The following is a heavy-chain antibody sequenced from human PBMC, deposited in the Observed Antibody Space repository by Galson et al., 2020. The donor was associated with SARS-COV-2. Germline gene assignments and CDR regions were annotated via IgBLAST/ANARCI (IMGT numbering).Heavy chain of an antibody. CDR1: GFTISSCW. J-gene: IGHJ4*02. D-gene: IGHD6-19*01. CDR2: INSDGSST. CDR3: ARVGSRSGWKYYFDY. V-gene: IGHV3-74*01. Sequence: TGGSLRLSCAASGFTISSCWMHWVRQAPAKGLVWVSRINSDGSSTSYADSVKGRFTISRDNAKNTLYLQMNSLGAEDTAGYYCARVGSRSGWKYYFDYWGQGTRVTVSS.